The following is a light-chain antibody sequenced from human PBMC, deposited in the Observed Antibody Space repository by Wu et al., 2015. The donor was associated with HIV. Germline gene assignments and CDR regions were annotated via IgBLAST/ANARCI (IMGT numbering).Light chain of an antibody. CDR2: GAS. J-gene: IGKJ2*01. V-gene: IGKV3-20*01. Sequence: EIVLTQSPGTLSLSPGERATLSCRASQSVSSNYLAWYQQKFGQAPRLLIYGASIRATGIPDRFSGSGSGTGFTLTINRLEPEDVAIYYCQLYSSSSYTFGQGTKLEIK. CDR3: QLYSSSSYT. CDR1: QSVSSNY.